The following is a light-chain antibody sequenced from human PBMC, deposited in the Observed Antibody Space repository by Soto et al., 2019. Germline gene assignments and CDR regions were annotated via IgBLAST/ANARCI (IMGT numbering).Light chain of an antibody. CDR2: DAS. CDR1: ENINTY. CDR3: QHRYNWPLT. V-gene: IGKV3-11*01. Sequence: EILLTQSPATLTVAPGETASLSCRASENINTYLAWYQQKPGQAPKLLIYDASNRATGIPARFSASGSGTDFTLTISSLEPEDFAVYYCQHRYNWPLTFGGGTKVDIK. J-gene: IGKJ4*01.